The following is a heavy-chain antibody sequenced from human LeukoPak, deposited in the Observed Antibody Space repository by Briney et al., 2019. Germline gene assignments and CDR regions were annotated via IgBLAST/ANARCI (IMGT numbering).Heavy chain of an antibody. J-gene: IGHJ3*02. V-gene: IGHV3-74*01. CDR3: AREAPWHTTIFGVADAFDI. Sequence: GGSLRLSCEASGFTFNGHWMHWVRQAPGKGLVWVSLINGDGSTISYADSVKGRFTISRDNAKNSLYLQMNSLRAEDTAVYYCAREAPWHTTIFGVADAFDIWGQGTMVTVSS. D-gene: IGHD3-3*01. CDR1: GFTFNGHW. CDR2: INGDGSTI.